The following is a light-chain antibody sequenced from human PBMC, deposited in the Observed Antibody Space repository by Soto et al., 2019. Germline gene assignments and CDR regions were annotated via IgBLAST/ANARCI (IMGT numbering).Light chain of an antibody. CDR1: QSIISH. CDR2: PAS. CDR3: QQTYGIPLT. V-gene: IGKV1-39*01. Sequence: DIQMTQSPSSLSASVGDRVTITCRASQSIISHLSWYRQKPGEAPVLLIYPASTLQSGVPSRFSGSGSGTDFTLTISSLQPDDSATFYCQQTYGIPLTFGGGTKVDIK. J-gene: IGKJ4*01.